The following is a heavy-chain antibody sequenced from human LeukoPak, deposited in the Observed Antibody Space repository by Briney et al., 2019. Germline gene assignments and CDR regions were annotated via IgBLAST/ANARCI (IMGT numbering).Heavy chain of an antibody. CDR3: ATRAHSSSWYYFDY. J-gene: IGHJ4*02. Sequence: GGSLTLSCAASGFTFSDFYMNWISQAPGKGLEWVSYIRGSSSCTNYADSVKGRFTISRDNAKNSLYLQMNSLRAEDTDVYYCATRAHSSSWYYFDYWGQGTLVTVSS. V-gene: IGHV3-11*03. CDR2: IRGSSSCT. CDR1: GFTFSDFY. D-gene: IGHD6-13*01.